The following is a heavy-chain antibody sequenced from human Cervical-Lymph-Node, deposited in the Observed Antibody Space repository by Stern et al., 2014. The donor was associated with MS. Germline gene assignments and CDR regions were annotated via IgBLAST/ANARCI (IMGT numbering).Heavy chain of an antibody. J-gene: IGHJ6*02. V-gene: IGHV1-8*01. Sequence: QVQLVQSGAEVKKPGASVKVSCKASGYTFTSYDINWVRQATGQGLEWMGWMNPNSGNTGYAQKFQGRVTMTRNTSISTAYMELSSMRSENTAVYFWARPPRHYDFWSGYYTSYYYYGMDVWGQGTTVTVSS. CDR2: MNPNSGNT. CDR3: ARPPRHYDFWSGYYTSYYYYGMDV. CDR1: GYTFTSYD. D-gene: IGHD3-3*01.